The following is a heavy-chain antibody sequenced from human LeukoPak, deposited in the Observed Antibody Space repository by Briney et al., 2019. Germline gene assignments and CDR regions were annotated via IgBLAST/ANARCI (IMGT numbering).Heavy chain of an antibody. D-gene: IGHD2-2*01. J-gene: IGHJ6*04. CDR3: AKVEDIVVVPAMDV. Sequence: QSGGSLRLSCAASGFTFSSYAMSWVRQAPGKGLEWVSAIIGSGGSTYYADSVKGRFTISRDNSKNTLYLQMNSLRAEDTAVYYCAKVEDIVVVPAMDVWGKGTTVTVSS. CDR1: GFTFSSYA. V-gene: IGHV3-23*01. CDR2: IIGSGGST.